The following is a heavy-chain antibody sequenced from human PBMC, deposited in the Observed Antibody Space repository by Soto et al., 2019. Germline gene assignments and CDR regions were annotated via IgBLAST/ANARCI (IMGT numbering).Heavy chain of an antibody. Sequence: GGSLRLSCAASGFXFSSYAMSWVRQAPGKGLEWVSAISGSGGSTYYADSVKGRFTISRDNSKNTLYLQMNSLRAEDTAVYYCAKAMIVVVSQLYYFDYWGQGTLVTVSS. CDR3: AKAMIVVVSQLYYFDY. V-gene: IGHV3-23*01. CDR1: GFXFSSYA. J-gene: IGHJ4*02. CDR2: ISGSGGST. D-gene: IGHD3-22*01.